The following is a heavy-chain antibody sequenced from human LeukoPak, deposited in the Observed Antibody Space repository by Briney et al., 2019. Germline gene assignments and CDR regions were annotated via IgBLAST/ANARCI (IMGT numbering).Heavy chain of an antibody. J-gene: IGHJ5*02. V-gene: IGHV1-69*13. Sequence: SVKVSCKASGGTFSSYAISWVRQAPGQGLEWMGGIIPIFGTANYAQKFQGRVTITADESTSTAYMELSSLRSEDTAVYYCARDYWMATRSGWFDPWGQGTLVTVSS. CDR1: GGTFSSYA. CDR3: ARDYWMATRSGWFDP. CDR2: IIPIFGTA. D-gene: IGHD5-24*01.